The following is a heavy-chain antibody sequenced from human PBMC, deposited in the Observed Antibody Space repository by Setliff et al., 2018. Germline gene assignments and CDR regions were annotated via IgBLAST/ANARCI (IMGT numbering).Heavy chain of an antibody. J-gene: IGHJ4*02. CDR2: ISIYNGNT. D-gene: IGHD6-13*01. CDR1: GYTSTSYG. Sequence: ASVKVSCKASGYTSTSYGINWVRQAPGQGLEWMGWISIYNGNTNYAQKLQGRVTMTTDTSTSTAYMELRSLRSDDTAVYCCARGIAAVGTSYYFDYWSQGTLVTVSS. V-gene: IGHV1-18*01. CDR3: ARGIAAVGTSYYFDY.